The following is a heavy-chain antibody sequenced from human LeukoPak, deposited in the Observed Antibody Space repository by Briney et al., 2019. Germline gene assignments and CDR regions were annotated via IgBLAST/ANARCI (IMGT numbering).Heavy chain of an antibody. D-gene: IGHD3-10*01. CDR3: ARHGSVRSPLGP. CDR1: GGSISSYY. CDR2: IYATGST. Sequence: SETLSLTCTVSGGSISSYYWSWIRQPPGKGLEWIGYIYATGSTNYNPSLKSRVTISVDTSKNQSSLSLRSVTAADTAVYYCARHGSVRSPLGPWGQGTLVTVSS. J-gene: IGHJ5*02. V-gene: IGHV4-4*09.